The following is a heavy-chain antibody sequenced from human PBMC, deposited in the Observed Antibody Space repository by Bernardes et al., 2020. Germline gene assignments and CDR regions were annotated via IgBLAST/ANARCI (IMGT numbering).Heavy chain of an antibody. CDR3: ARGLVVVPAAILYFDY. CDR2: TYYRSKWYN. D-gene: IGHD2-2*01. CDR1: GDSVSSNSAA. J-gene: IGHJ4*02. V-gene: IGHV6-1*01. Sequence: SQTLSLTCAISGDSVSSNSAAWNWIRQSPSRGLEWLGRTYYRSKWYNDYAVSVKSRITINPDTSKNQFSLQLNSVTPEDTAVYYCARGLVVVPAAILYFDYWGQGTLVTVSS.